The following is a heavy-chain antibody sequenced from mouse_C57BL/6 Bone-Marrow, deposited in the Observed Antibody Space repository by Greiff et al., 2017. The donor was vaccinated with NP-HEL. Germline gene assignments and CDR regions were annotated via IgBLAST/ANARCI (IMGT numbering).Heavy chain of an antibody. CDR1: GFTFSDYY. D-gene: IGHD1-1*01. Sequence: EVKLQESGGGLVQPGGSLKLSCAASGFTFSDYYMYWVRQTPEKRLEWVAYISNGGGSTYYPDTVKGRFTISRDNAKNTLYLQMSRLKSEDTAMYYCARQGRGTTTVVALYYYAMDYWGQGTSVTVSS. CDR3: ARQGRGTTTVVALYYYAMDY. J-gene: IGHJ4*01. V-gene: IGHV5-12*01. CDR2: ISNGGGST.